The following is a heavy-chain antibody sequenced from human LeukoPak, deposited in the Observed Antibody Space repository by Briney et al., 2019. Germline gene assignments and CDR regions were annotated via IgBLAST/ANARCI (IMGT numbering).Heavy chain of an antibody. V-gene: IGHV4-61*02. Sequence: SQTLSLTCTVSGGSISSGSYYWSWTWQPAGKGLEWIGRIYPSGNTMYNPSLKSRVTISIDTSKNQFSLKLTSATAADTAVYYCARHYSESGVDAFDIWGQGTMVTV. D-gene: IGHD1-26*01. CDR3: ARHYSESGVDAFDI. CDR2: IYPSGNT. J-gene: IGHJ3*02. CDR1: GGSISSGSYY.